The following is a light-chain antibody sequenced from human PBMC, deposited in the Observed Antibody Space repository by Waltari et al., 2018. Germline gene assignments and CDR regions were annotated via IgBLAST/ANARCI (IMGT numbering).Light chain of an antibody. CDR1: SGHGSYA. CDR2: VNSDGSH. Sequence: QLVVTPSPSASASLGASVKLTCTLSSGHGSYAIAWHHQQTQKGPRFLLRVNSDGSHNKGDAVPYRFSGSSSGAERYLIISSLQSEDEADYYCQTWDTDIVVFGGGTKLTV. J-gene: IGLJ2*01. V-gene: IGLV4-69*01. CDR3: QTWDTDIVV.